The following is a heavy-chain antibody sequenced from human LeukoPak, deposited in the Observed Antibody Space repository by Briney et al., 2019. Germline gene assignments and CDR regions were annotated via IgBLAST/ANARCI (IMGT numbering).Heavy chain of an antibody. D-gene: IGHD3-3*01. V-gene: IGHV3-23*01. CDR2: ISGSGGST. CDR3: AKDRTIFGVVTNFDY. CDR1: GFTFSSYA. Sequence: GGSLRLSCAASGFTFSSYAMSWVRQAPGKGLEWVSAISGSGGSTYYADSVKGRFTISRDNSKNTQYLQMNSLRAEDTAVYYCAKDRTIFGVVTNFDYWGQGTLVTVSS. J-gene: IGHJ4*02.